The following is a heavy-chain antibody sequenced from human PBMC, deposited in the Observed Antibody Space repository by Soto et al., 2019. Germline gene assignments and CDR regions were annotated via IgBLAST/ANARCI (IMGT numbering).Heavy chain of an antibody. D-gene: IGHD5-18*01. J-gene: IGHJ3*02. CDR3: ARDVDTAMADDAFDI. Sequence: GASVKVSCKVSGYTLTELSMHWVRQVPGKGLEWMGGFDPEDGETIYAQKFQGRVTMTEDTSTDTAYMELSSLRSADTAVYYCARDVDTAMADDAFDIWGQGTMVTVSS. CDR2: FDPEDGET. V-gene: IGHV1-24*01. CDR1: GYTLTELS.